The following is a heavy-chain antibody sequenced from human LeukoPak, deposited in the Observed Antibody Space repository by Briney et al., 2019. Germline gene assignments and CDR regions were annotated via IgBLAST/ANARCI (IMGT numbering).Heavy chain of an antibody. CDR2: INPNSGGT. CDR3: ARVPRIAAAGKNWFDP. CDR1: GYTFTGYY. D-gene: IGHD6-13*01. V-gene: IGHV1-2*06. J-gene: IGHJ5*02. Sequence: ASVKVSCKASGYTFTGYYMHWVRQAPGQGLERLGRINPNSGGTNYAQKFQGRVTMARDASSSTAYMELSRLRSDDTAVYYCARVPRIAAAGKNWFDPWGQGTLVTVSS.